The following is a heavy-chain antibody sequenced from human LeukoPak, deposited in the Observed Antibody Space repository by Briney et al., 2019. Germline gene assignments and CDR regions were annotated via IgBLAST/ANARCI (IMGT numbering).Heavy chain of an antibody. Sequence: KPGGSLRLSCAASGFTFSSYSMNWVRQAPGKGLEWVSSISSSSSYIYYADSVKGRFTISRDNSKNTLYLQMNSLRAEDTAVYYCAKDQEYNWNRNWFDPWGQGTLVTVSS. V-gene: IGHV3-21*04. CDR1: GFTFSSYS. CDR3: AKDQEYNWNRNWFDP. J-gene: IGHJ5*02. CDR2: ISSSSSYI. D-gene: IGHD1-20*01.